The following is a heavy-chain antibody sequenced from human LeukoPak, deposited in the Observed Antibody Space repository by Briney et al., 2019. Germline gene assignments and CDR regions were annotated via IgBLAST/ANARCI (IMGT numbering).Heavy chain of an antibody. D-gene: IGHD3-10*01. CDR3: ASELARGAFDI. J-gene: IGHJ3*02. CDR1: GGSISSGDYY. Sequence: SQTLSLTCTVSGGSISSGDYYWSWIRQPPGKGLEWIGYIYYSGSTYNNPSLKSRVTISVDTSKNQFSLKLSSVTAADTAVYYCASELARGAFDIWGQGTMVTVSS. CDR2: IYYSGST. V-gene: IGHV4-30-4*01.